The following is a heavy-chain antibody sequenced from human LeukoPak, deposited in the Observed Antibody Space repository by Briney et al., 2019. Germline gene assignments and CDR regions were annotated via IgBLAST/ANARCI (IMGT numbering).Heavy chain of an antibody. D-gene: IGHD5-12*01. CDR2: IIPAFGKT. CDR3: AREVATIAFDF. V-gene: IGHV1-69*13. Sequence: GASVKVSCKASGGSFSSYTFAWVRRAPGRGLEWLGGIIPAFGKTDHAQKFQGRAIITADESTMTAYLELGSLTSDDTAMYYCAREVATIAFDFWGQGTMVTVSS. J-gene: IGHJ3*01. CDR1: GGSFSSYT.